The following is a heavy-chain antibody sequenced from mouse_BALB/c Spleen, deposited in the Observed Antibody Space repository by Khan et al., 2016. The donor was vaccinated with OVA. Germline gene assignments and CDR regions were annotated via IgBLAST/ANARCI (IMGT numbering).Heavy chain of an antibody. Sequence: QVQLKQSGAELVRPAASVKLSCKTSGYIFTSYWIHCVKQRSGQGLEWIARIYPGTGNTNYNETFKGKATLTPDNSSSTAYMQLSSLKSEDSAVYFCGREEALYYFNYWGQGTTLTVSS. V-gene: IGHV1-76*01. CDR2: IYPGTGNT. CDR1: GYIFTSYW. J-gene: IGHJ2*01. CDR3: GREEALYYFNY. D-gene: IGHD3-2*02.